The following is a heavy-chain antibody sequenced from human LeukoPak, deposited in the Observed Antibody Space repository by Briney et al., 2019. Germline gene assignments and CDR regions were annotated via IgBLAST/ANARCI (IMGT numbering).Heavy chain of an antibody. CDR3: ATRYXTSXXXXXRXXY. J-gene: IGHJ4*02. Sequence: SQTLSLTCTVSGGSISSGGYYWSWIRQHPGKGLEWIGYIYYSGSTYYNPSLKSRLTISVDTSKNQFSLKLSSVTAADTAVYYCATRYXTSXXXXXRXXYWGXXTXVTVS. D-gene: IGHD6-6*01. CDR1: GGSISSGGYY. V-gene: IGHV4-31*03. CDR2: IYYSGST.